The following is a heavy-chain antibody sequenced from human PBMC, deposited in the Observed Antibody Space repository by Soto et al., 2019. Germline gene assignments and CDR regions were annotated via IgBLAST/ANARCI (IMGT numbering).Heavy chain of an antibody. D-gene: IGHD2-2*01. CDR3: PKDWWHISTASCYGQNGVDP. J-gene: IGHJ5*02. V-gene: IGHV3-23*01. CDR1: GFTFSSYA. Sequence: AGSLRLSCAASGFTFSSYAMSWARQPPGKGLEWVSDISGSGDSTYYAESVKGRFTISRDNYKNTLSLQMTSLRAEDTAVYFCPKDWWHISTASCYGQNGVDPWCKGT. CDR2: ISGSGDST.